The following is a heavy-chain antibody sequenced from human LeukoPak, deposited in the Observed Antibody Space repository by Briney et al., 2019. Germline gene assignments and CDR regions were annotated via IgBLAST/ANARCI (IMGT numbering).Heavy chain of an antibody. J-gene: IGHJ3*02. Sequence: SETLSLTCTVSGGSISSYYWSWIRQPPGKGLGWIGYIYYSGSTNYNPSLKSRVTISVDTSKNQFSLKLSSVTAADAAVYYCARVWELSDAFDIWGQGTMVTVSS. V-gene: IGHV4-59*12. CDR1: GGSISSYY. CDR3: ARVWELSDAFDI. CDR2: IYYSGST. D-gene: IGHD1-26*01.